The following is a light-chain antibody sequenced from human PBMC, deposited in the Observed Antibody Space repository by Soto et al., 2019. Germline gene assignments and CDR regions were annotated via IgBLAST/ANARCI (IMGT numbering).Light chain of an antibody. J-gene: IGKJ2*01. V-gene: IGKV3-20*01. CDR2: GAS. CDR3: QQYGNSPPNT. CDR1: QSVSSSY. Sequence: EIVLTQSPGTLSLSPGERATLSCRASQSVSSSYLAWYQQKPGQAPRLLIYGASSRATGIPDRFSGSGSGTDVTLTISRLEPEDFAVYFCQQYGNSPPNTFGQGTKVDIK.